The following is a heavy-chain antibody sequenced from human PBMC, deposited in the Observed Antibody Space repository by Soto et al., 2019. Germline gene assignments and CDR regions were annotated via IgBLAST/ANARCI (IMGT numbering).Heavy chain of an antibody. J-gene: IGHJ6*02. Sequence: ASVNVSCKASGYTFTGYYMHWVRQAPGQWLELMGWISAYNGNTNYAQKLQGRVTMTTDTSTSTAYMELRSLRSDDTAVYYCARQGLITGTLDYYYYGMDVWGQGTTVTVSS. V-gene: IGHV1-18*04. CDR1: GYTFTGYY. CDR2: ISAYNGNT. D-gene: IGHD1-20*01. CDR3: ARQGLITGTLDYYYYGMDV.